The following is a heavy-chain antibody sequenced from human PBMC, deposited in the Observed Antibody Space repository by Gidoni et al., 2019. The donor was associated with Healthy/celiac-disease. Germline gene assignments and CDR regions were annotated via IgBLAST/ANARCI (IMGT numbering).Heavy chain of an antibody. J-gene: IGHJ3*02. CDR3: ARGERYQPIVAKTLDI. V-gene: IGHV3-64*01. Sequence: EVQLVESGGGLVQPGGSLRLSCAASGFILRSYAMHWVRQAPGKGLEYFSGMRSNGGITDYANSGKGRLTISGDNSKNRLYFKMGSKRAEDMEVYYWARGERYQPIVAKTLDIWGQGTMVTVSS. D-gene: IGHD5-12*01. CDR1: GFILRSYA. CDR2: MRSNGGIT.